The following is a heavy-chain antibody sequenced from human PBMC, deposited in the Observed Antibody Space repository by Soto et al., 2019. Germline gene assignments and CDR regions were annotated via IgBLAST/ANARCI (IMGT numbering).Heavy chain of an antibody. D-gene: IGHD1-26*01. Sequence: SETLSLTCTVSGGSISSGGYYWSWIRQHPGRGLEWIGYIYYSGSTYYNPSLKSRVTISVDTSKNQFSLKLSSVTAADTAVYYCAREDGRKNFDYWGQGTLVTVSS. CDR1: GGSISSGGYY. J-gene: IGHJ4*02. CDR3: AREDGRKNFDY. CDR2: IYYSGST. V-gene: IGHV4-31*03.